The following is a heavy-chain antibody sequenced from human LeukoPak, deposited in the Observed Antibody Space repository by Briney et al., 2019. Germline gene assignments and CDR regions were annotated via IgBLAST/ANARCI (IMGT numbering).Heavy chain of an antibody. CDR3: ARGYDSSGYPWAH. V-gene: IGHV1-18*04. J-gene: IGHJ4*02. CDR2: ISAYNGNT. CDR1: GYTLTVYY. D-gene: IGHD3-22*01. Sequence: EASVKVSCKASGYTLTVYYMNWVRQAPGQGLEWMGWISAYNGNTNYAQKLQGRVTMTTDTSTSTAYMELRSLRSDDTAVYYCARGYDSSGYPWAHWGQGTLVTVSS.